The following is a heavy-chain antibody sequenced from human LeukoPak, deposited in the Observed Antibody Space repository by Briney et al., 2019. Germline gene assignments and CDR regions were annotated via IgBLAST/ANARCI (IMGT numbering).Heavy chain of an antibody. CDR1: GFTFDDYA. D-gene: IGHD1-1*01. CDR3: ARDHSPNWIFDY. V-gene: IGHV3-9*01. Sequence: GGSLRLSCAASGFTFDDYAMHWVRQAPGKGLEWVSGISWNSGSIGYADSVKGRFTISRDNAKNSLYLQKNSLRAEDTALYYCARDHSPNWIFDYWGQGTLVTVSS. CDR2: ISWNSGSI. J-gene: IGHJ4*02.